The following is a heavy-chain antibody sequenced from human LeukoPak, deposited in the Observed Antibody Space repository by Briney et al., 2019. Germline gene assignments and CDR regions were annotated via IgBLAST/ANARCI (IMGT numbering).Heavy chain of an antibody. CDR2: IYYSGST. CDR3: ARSRIAAAGTPFVN. V-gene: IGHV4-59*01. D-gene: IGHD6-13*01. CDR1: GGSISSYY. Sequence: SETLSLTCTVSGGSISSYYWSWIRQPPGKGLEWIGYIYYSGSTNYNPSLKSRVTISVDTSKNQFSLKLSSVTAADTAVYYCARSRIAAAGTPFVNWGQGTLVTVSS. J-gene: IGHJ4*02.